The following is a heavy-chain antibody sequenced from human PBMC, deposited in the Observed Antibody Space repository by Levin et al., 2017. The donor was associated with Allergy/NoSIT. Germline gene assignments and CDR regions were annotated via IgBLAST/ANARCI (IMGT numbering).Heavy chain of an antibody. CDR1: GDSISNGAYS. J-gene: IGHJ5*02. CDR3: ARRFATNGLAFDP. CDR2: TFLGGRT. V-gene: IGHV4-30-2*01. D-gene: IGHD2-8*01. Sequence: PSETLSLTCTVSGDSISNGAYSWNWIRQPPGKGLEWIGFTFLGGRTDYNPSLKGRVTISLQRSENQFSLKLHSVTAADTAIYFCARRFATNGLAFDPWGQGILVTVSS.